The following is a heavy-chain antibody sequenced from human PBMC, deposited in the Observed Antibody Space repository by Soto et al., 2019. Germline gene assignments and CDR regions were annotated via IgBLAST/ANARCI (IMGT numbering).Heavy chain of an antibody. J-gene: IGHJ3*02. CDR2: ISGSGRTI. V-gene: IGHV3-11*01. CDR3: AREVAPDAIGDALDI. D-gene: IGHD2-2*01. CDR1: GFSFSDYY. Sequence: GGSLRLSCAASGFSFSDYYMSWIRQAPGKGLEWVSHISGSGRTIFYADSVKGRFTLSRDNAKNSLYLQMNSLRAEDTAVYYCAREVAPDAIGDALDIWGPGTMVTVSS.